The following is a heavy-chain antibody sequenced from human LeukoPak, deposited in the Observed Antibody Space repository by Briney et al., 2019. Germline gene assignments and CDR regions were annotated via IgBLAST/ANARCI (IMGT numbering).Heavy chain of an antibody. CDR1: GLTFSPYA. Sequence: GGSLTLSCAAYGLTFSPYAMNWVRQPPGKGLEWVSGISGNGGSAHYADSVRGRFPISRDKSDNTIYLQMDSLRLEDTAVYFCARAKRGTPVPSSYYYYAMDVWGQGTTDSVSS. D-gene: IGHD6-19*01. CDR2: ISGNGGSA. J-gene: IGHJ6*02. V-gene: IGHV3-23*01. CDR3: ARAKRGTPVPSSYYYYAMDV.